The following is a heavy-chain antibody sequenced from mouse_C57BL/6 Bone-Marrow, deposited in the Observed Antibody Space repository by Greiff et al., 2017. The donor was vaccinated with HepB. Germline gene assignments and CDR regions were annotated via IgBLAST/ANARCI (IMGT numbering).Heavy chain of an antibody. Sequence: EVQLVESGGGLVQPGGSLKLSCAASGFTFSDYYMYWVRQTPEKRLEWVAYISNGGGSTYYPDTVKGRFTISRDNAKNTLYLQLSRLKSEDTAMYYCARLKGYPWYFDVWGTGTTVTVSS. J-gene: IGHJ1*03. CDR1: GFTFSDYY. CDR3: ARLKGYPWYFDV. CDR2: ISNGGGST. V-gene: IGHV5-12*01.